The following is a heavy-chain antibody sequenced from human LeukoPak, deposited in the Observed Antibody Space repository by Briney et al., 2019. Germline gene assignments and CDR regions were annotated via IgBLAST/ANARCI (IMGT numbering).Heavy chain of an antibody. CDR3: ARGRRQWLVLAGFDY. D-gene: IGHD6-19*01. CDR1: GGFISSSSYY. CDR2: IYYSGST. V-gene: IGHV4-39*07. Sequence: SETLSLTCTVSGGFISSSSYYWGWIRQPPGKGLEWIGSIYYSGSTYYNPSLRSRVTISVDTSKNQFSLKLSSVTAADTAVYYCARGRRQWLVLAGFDYWGQGTLVTVSS. J-gene: IGHJ4*02.